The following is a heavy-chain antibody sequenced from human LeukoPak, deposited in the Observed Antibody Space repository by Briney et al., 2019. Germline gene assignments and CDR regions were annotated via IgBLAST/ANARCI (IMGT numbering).Heavy chain of an antibody. CDR2: INHSGST. J-gene: IGHJ6*03. D-gene: IGHD6-13*01. V-gene: IGHV4-34*01. CDR3: ARVDSSSWLGYYYYMDV. Sequence: SETLSLTCAVYGGSFSGYYWSWIRQPPGKGLEWIGEINHSGSTNYNPSLKSRVTISVDTSKIQFSLKLSSVTAADTAVYYCARVDSSSWLGYYYYMDVWGKGTTVTVSS. CDR1: GGSFSGYY.